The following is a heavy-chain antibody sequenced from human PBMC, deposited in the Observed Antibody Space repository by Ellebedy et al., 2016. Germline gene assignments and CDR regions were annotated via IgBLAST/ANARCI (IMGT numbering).Heavy chain of an antibody. CDR2: INPNSGGT. CDR1: GYTFTGYY. V-gene: IGHV1-2*02. J-gene: IGHJ6*03. D-gene: IGHD2-15*01. Sequence: ASVKVSXXASGYTFTGYYMHWVRQAPGQGLEWMGWINPNSGGTNYAQKFQGRVTMTRDTSISTAYMELSRLRSDDTAVYYCARGSDDSHYYYYYMDVWGKGTTVTVSS. CDR3: ARGSDDSHYYYYYMDV.